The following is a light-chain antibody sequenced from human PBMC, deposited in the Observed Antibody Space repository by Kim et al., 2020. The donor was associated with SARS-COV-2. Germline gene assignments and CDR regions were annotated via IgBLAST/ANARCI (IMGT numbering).Light chain of an antibody. J-gene: IGKJ1*01. CDR1: QSVSSNF. Sequence: ETVLTQSPGTLSLSPRERATLSCRASQSVSSNFLAWYRQKPGHAPRLLISGASTRATGIPDRFSGSGSGTDFTLTISSLEPEDFAVYYCQQYGTSPETFGQGTKVDIK. CDR2: GAS. CDR3: QQYGTSPET. V-gene: IGKV3-20*01.